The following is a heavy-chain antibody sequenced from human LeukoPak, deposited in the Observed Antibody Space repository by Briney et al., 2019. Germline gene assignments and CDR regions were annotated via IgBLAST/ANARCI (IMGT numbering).Heavy chain of an antibody. Sequence: GGSLRLSCAASGFTFDTSAINWVRQAPGRGLQWVSGISAAANTFYVDSVKGRFTISRDNSKNTVYLQMNSLRAEDTAVYYCARLKIDHWGQGVLVTVSS. CDR3: ARLKIDH. V-gene: IGHV3-23*01. D-gene: IGHD3-16*01. J-gene: IGHJ4*02. CDR1: GFTFDTSA. CDR2: ISAAANT.